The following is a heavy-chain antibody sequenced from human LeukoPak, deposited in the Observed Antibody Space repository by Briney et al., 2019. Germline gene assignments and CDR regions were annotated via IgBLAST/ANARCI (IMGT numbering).Heavy chain of an antibody. J-gene: IGHJ6*02. Sequence: ASVKVSCKASGYTFTSYDINWVRQATGQGLEWMGWMNPNSGNTGYAQKFQGTVTMTRNTSISTAYMELSSLRSEDTAVYYCAKDPKEYSSGWYKYYYYGMDVWGQGTTVTVSS. CDR1: GYTFTSYD. CDR2: MNPNSGNT. CDR3: AKDPKEYSSGWYKYYYYGMDV. V-gene: IGHV1-8*01. D-gene: IGHD6-19*01.